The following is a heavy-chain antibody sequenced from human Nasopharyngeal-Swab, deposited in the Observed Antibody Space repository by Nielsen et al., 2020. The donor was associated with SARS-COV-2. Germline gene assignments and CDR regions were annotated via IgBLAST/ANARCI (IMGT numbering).Heavy chain of an antibody. V-gene: IGHV4-61*08. J-gene: IGHJ4*02. Sequence: SETLSLTCTVSGGSISSGDYYWSWIRQPPGKGLEWIGYVYHSGSTDYNPSLKSRVTISVDTSKNQFSLKLSSVTAADTAVYYCARYNILTGWGYWGQGTLVTVSS. CDR3: ARYNILTGWGY. CDR2: VYHSGST. CDR1: GGSISSGDYY. D-gene: IGHD3-9*01.